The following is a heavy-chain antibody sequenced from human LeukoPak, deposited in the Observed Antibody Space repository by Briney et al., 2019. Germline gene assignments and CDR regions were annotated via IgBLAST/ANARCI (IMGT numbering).Heavy chain of an antibody. CDR3: AKGRWLVDY. CDR1: GFSFSNYG. V-gene: IGHV3-30*02. J-gene: IGHJ4*02. CDR2: TRYDGSHK. D-gene: IGHD6-19*01. Sequence: GGSLRLSCAASGFSFSNYGMHWVRQAPGKGLESVAFTRYDGSHKDYADSVKGRFTSSRDNSKNTLYLQMNSLRAEDTAVYYCAKGRWLVDYWGRGTLVTVSS.